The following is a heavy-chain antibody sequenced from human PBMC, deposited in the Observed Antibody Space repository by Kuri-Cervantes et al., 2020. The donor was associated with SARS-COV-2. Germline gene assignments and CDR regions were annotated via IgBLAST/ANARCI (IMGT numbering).Heavy chain of an antibody. Sequence: GESLKISCAASGFTFSNAWMNWVRQAPGKGLEWVGRIKSETDGGTTDYAAPVKGRFTISRDNSKNTLYLQMNSLRAEDTAVYYCAKQHGTTLSLYYFDYWGQGTLVTVSS. CDR1: GFTFSNAW. CDR3: AKQHGTTLSLYYFDY. D-gene: IGHD1-7*01. CDR2: IKSETDGGTT. J-gene: IGHJ4*02. V-gene: IGHV3-15*07.